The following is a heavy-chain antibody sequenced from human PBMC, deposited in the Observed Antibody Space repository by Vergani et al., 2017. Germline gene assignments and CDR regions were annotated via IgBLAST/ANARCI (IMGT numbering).Heavy chain of an antibody. CDR2: IYHTGTT. CDR1: GDSIRSGVYY. J-gene: IGHJ6*03. D-gene: IGHD2/OR15-2a*01. Sequence: QVQLQESGPGVVKPSQTLSLTCTVSGDSIRSGVYYWGWIRQHPGQGLEWIGYIYHTGTTYYNPSLRGRINISVDTSKNQLSLKLDSVTAADTAVYFCARAGLPFYAFYMDVGGKGITVTVSS. V-gene: IGHV4-31*03. CDR3: ARAGLPFYAFYMDV.